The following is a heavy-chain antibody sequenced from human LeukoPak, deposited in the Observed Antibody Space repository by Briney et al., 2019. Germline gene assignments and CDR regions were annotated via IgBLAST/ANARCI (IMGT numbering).Heavy chain of an antibody. V-gene: IGHV3-30*18. CDR3: AKVGLRVPRDYYYYMDV. J-gene: IGHJ6*03. CDR1: GFTFSSYG. Sequence: GRSLRLSCAASGFTFSSYGMHWVRQAPGRGLEWMALISYDGSNKYYADSVKGRFTISRDNSKNTLYLQMNSLRAEDTAVYYCAKVGLRVPRDYYYYMDVWGKGTTVTVSS. D-gene: IGHD3-10*01. CDR2: ISYDGSNK.